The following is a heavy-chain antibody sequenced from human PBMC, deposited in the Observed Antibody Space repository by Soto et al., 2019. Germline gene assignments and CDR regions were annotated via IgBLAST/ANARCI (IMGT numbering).Heavy chain of an antibody. CDR2: INPNSGGT. D-gene: IGHD2-2*01. Sequence: ASAKVSCKASGYTFTGYYMHWVRQAPGQGLEWMGWINPNSGGTNYAQKFQGWVTMTRDTSISTAYMELSRLGSDDTAVYYCARGDIVVVPAAPSPWGQGTLVTVSS. J-gene: IGHJ5*02. V-gene: IGHV1-2*04. CDR1: GYTFTGYY. CDR3: ARGDIVVVPAAPSP.